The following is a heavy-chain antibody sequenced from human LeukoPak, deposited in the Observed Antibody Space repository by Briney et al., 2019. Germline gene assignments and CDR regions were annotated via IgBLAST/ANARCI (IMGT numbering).Heavy chain of an antibody. Sequence: PGGSLRLSCPASGFTFSSYAMHWVRQAPGKGLEWVAVISYDGSNKYYADSVKGRFTISRDNSKNTLYLQMNSLRAEDTAVYYCAREFDSSGYYYSYYYYYMDVWGKGTTVTVSS. J-gene: IGHJ6*03. D-gene: IGHD3-22*01. V-gene: IGHV3-30*04. CDR2: ISYDGSNK. CDR1: GFTFSSYA. CDR3: AREFDSSGYYYSYYYYYMDV.